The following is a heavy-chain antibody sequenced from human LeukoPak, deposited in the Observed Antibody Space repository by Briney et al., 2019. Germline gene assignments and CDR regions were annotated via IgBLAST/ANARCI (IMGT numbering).Heavy chain of an antibody. Sequence: SETLSLTCIVSGDCLSSSSSYWGWIRQPPGTGLEWIGNFYYTGSTYYNPSLKSRVTISADTSKNQFSMRLRSVTVADTAVYYCARQGPTETFDYWGQGALVTVSS. CDR3: ARQGPTETFDY. CDR1: GDCLSSSSSY. J-gene: IGHJ4*02. D-gene: IGHD1-1*01. CDR2: FYYTGST. V-gene: IGHV4-39*01.